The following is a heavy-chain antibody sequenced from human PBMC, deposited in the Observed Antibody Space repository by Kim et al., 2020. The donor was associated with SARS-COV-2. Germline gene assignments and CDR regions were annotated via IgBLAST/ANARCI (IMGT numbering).Heavy chain of an antibody. V-gene: IGHV3-21*06. J-gene: IGHJ4*02. Sequence: GSLRLSCAASGFTFSRYSMNWVRQAPGKGLEWVSTISSHSIYIYYADSAQGRFTISRDNAKNSLWLEMNSLRSEDTAMSYCTRDLSTSRPGGFDYWGQG. D-gene: IGHD3-10*01. CDR1: GFTFSRYS. CDR3: TRDLSTSRPGGFDY. CDR2: ISSHSIYI.